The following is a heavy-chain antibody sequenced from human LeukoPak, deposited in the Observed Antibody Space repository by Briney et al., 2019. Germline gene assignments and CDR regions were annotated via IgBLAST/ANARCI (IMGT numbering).Heavy chain of an antibody. CDR2: IYYSGST. CDR1: GGSISSYY. CDR3: ARTAWFGELVYYYYMDV. D-gene: IGHD3-10*01. V-gene: IGHV4-59*01. Sequence: SETLPLTCTVSGGSISSYYWSWIRQPPGKGLQWIGYIYYSGSTNYNPSLKSRVTISVDTSKNQFSLKLSSVTAADTAVYYCARTAWFGELVYYYYMDVWGKGTTVTVSS. J-gene: IGHJ6*03.